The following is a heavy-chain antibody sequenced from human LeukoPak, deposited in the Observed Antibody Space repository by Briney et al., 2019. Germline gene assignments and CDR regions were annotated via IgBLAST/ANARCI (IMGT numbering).Heavy chain of an antibody. D-gene: IGHD6-25*01. J-gene: IGHJ4*02. CDR1: QYPFHSHC. V-gene: IGHV3-7*03. CDR2: IKEDESEK. CDR3: ARDTRGGHFDY. Sequence: LKLSHLPHQYPFHSHCMNCLRQAPGKQHLHVANIKEDESEKVYLDSVNGRFTISRANAKNSVYLQISSLRADDTAVYYCARDTRGGHFDYWGQGTLVTVSS.